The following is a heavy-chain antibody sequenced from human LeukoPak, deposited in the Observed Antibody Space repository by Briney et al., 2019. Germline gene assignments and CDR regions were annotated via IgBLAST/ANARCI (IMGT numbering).Heavy chain of an antibody. CDR2: INHSGST. J-gene: IGHJ5*02. Sequence: PSETLSLTCAVYGGSFSGYYWSWIRQPPGKGLEWIGEINHSGSTNYNPSLKSRVTISVDTSKNQFSLKLSSVTAADTAVYYCARGGWNYRFDPWGQGTPVTVSS. CDR3: ARGGWNYRFDP. CDR1: GGSFSGYY. D-gene: IGHD1-7*01. V-gene: IGHV4-34*01.